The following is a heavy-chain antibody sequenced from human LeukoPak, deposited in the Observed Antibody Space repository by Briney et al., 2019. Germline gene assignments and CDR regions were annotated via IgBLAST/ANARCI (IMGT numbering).Heavy chain of an antibody. CDR2: IYSGGST. CDR3: ARDPTMFGVGAYYVDY. D-gene: IGHD3-3*01. J-gene: IGHJ4*02. V-gene: IGHV3-66*02. CDR1: GFTVSSNY. Sequence: TGGSLRLSCAASGFTVSSNYMSWVRQAPGKGLEWVSVIYSGGSTYYADSVKGRFTISRDNSKNTLYLQMNSLRAEDTAVYYCARDPTMFGVGAYYVDYWGQVTLVNV.